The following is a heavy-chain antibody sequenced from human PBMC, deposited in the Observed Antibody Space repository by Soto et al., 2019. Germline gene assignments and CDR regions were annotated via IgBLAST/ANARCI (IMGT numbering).Heavy chain of an antibody. CDR2: IWYDGSKK. J-gene: IGHJ4*02. CDR3: AGIFDGSGQFDY. V-gene: IGHV3-33*08. D-gene: IGHD3-10*01. CDR1: GFTFSSYS. Sequence: GGSLRLSCAASGFTFSSYSMNWVRQAPGKGLEWVAFIWYDGSKKYYADSVKGRFTISRDNSKNTLFLQMNSLRAEDTAVYYCAGIFDGSGQFDYWGQGTLVTFSS.